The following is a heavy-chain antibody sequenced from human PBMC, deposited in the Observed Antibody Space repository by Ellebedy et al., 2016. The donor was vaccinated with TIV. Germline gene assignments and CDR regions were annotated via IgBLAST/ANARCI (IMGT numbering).Heavy chain of an antibody. V-gene: IGHV3-74*01. CDR3: ARDDDPNSGYDPYFYFDL. J-gene: IGHJ2*01. CDR1: GFTFSRYW. CDR2: IYTDGSSP. D-gene: IGHD5-12*01. Sequence: GESLKISCAASGFTFSRYWMHWVRQAPGKGLEWVSRIYTDGSSPNYADSVKGRFTISRDNAKNTLYLQINSLRAEDTAVYYCARDDDPNSGYDPYFYFDLWGRGTLVTVSS.